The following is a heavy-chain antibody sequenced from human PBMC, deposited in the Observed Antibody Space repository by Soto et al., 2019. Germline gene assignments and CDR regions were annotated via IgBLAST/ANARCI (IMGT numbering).Heavy chain of an antibody. V-gene: IGHV3-23*01. CDR3: AKDLANVVTAIYFDY. J-gene: IGHJ4*02. CDR2: ISGSGGST. Sequence: GGSLRLSCAASGFTFSSYAMSWVRQAPGKGLEWVSAISGSGGSTYYADSVKGRFTISRDNSKNTLYLQMNSLRAEDTAVYYCAKDLANVVTAIYFDYWGQGTLVTVSS. CDR1: GFTFSSYA. D-gene: IGHD2-21*02.